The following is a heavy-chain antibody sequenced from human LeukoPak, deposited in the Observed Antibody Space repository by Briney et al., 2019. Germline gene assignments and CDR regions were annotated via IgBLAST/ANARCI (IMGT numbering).Heavy chain of an antibody. V-gene: IGHV4-59*01. J-gene: IGHJ3*02. D-gene: IGHD2-15*01. Sequence: SETLSLACTVSGGSISSYYWSWIRQPPGKGLEWIGYIYYSGSTNYNPSLKSRVTISVDTSKNQFSLKLSSVTAADTAVYYCARGGLWRVCYDAFDIWGQGTMVTVSS. CDR2: IYYSGST. CDR1: GGSISSYY. CDR3: ARGGLWRVCYDAFDI.